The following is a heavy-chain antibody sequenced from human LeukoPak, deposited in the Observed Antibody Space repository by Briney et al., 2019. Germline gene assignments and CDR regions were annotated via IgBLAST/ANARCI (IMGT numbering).Heavy chain of an antibody. D-gene: IGHD5-18*01. V-gene: IGHV1-8*01. Sequence: GASVPVSCKASGYTFNSYDSIWVGQATGQALEGMGWMNPNSGNTGYAQKLQGRVTITRNTSISTAYMELSSLRSGDTAVYYCARGGYSYSFWWYWGQGTLVTVSS. CDR2: MNPNSGNT. J-gene: IGHJ4*02. CDR1: GYTFNSYD. CDR3: ARGGYSYSFWWY.